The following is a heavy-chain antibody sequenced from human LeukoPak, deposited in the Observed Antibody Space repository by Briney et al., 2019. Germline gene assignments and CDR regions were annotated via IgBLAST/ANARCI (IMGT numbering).Heavy chain of an antibody. D-gene: IGHD3-10*01. CDR3: ARGPYGSGSYY. V-gene: IGHV4-30-4*01. Sequence: SETLSLTCTVSGGSISSGDYYWSWIRQPPGKGLEWIGYIYYSGTTYYNPSLKSRVTISVDTSKNQFSLKLTSVTAADTAVYYCARGPYGSGSYYWGQGTPVTVSS. CDR1: GGSISSGDYY. J-gene: IGHJ4*02. CDR2: IYYSGTT.